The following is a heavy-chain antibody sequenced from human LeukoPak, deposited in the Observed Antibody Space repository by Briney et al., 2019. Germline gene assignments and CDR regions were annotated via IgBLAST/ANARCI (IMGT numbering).Heavy chain of an antibody. J-gene: IGHJ6*04. CDR3: AKDRNYYGSGPDV. CDR1: GFTFSSYA. CDR2: ISGSGGST. Sequence: GGSLRLSCAASGFTFSSYAKSWVRQAPGKGLEWVSAISGSGGSTYYADSVKGRFTISRDNSKNTLYLQMNSLRAEDTAVYYCAKDRNYYGSGPDVWGKGTTVTVSS. V-gene: IGHV3-23*01. D-gene: IGHD3-10*01.